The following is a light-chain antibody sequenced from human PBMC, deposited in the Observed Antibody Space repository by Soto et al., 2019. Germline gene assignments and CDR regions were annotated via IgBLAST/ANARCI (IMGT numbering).Light chain of an antibody. J-gene: IGKJ3*01. Sequence: EIVLTQSPGTLSLSPGESATLSCRASQSVSSSYLAWYQQKPGQAPRLLIYGASSRATGIPDRFSGSGSGTDFTLTISRLEPEDFAMYYCQQCGGSPLFTFGPGTKVDIK. CDR3: QQCGGSPLFT. CDR2: GAS. V-gene: IGKV3-20*01. CDR1: QSVSSSY.